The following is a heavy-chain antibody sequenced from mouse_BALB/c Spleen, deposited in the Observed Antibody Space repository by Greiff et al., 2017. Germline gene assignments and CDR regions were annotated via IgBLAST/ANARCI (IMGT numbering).Heavy chain of an antibody. J-gene: IGHJ3*01. V-gene: IGHV1-69*02. CDR2: IYPSDSYT. CDR3: TRGTARASFAY. CDR1: GYTFTSYW. Sequence: QVQLKQPGAELVRPGASVKLSCKASGYTFTSYWINWVKQRPGQGLEWIGNIYPSDSYTNYNQKFKDKATLTVDKSSSTAYMQLSSPTSEDSAVYYCTRGTARASFAYWGQGTLVTVSA. D-gene: IGHD3-2*01.